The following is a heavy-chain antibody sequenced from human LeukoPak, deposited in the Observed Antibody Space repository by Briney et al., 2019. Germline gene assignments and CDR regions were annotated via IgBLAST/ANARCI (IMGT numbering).Heavy chain of an antibody. CDR2: INAGNGNT. Sequence: GASVKVSCKASGYTFTSYAMNWVRQAPGQGLEWMGWINAGNGNTKYSQEFQGRVTITRDTSASTAYMELSSLRSEDMAVYYCARWNGQTGAFDIWGQGTMVTVSS. CDR1: GYTFTSYA. V-gene: IGHV1-3*03. D-gene: IGHD1-1*01. CDR3: ARWNGQTGAFDI. J-gene: IGHJ3*02.